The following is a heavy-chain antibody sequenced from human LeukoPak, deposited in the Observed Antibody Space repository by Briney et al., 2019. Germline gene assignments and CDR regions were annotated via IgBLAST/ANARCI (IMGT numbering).Heavy chain of an antibody. D-gene: IGHD6-19*01. CDR3: ARHIPVGQWLGYFDY. J-gene: IGHJ4*02. V-gene: IGHV4-39*01. CDR2: IYYSGST. CDR1: GGSISSSSYY. Sequence: PSETLSLTXTVSGGSISSSSYYWGWIRQPPGKGLEWIGSIYYSGSTYYNPSLKSRVTISVDTSKNQFSLKLSSVTAADTAVYYCARHIPVGQWLGYFDYWGQGTLVTVSS.